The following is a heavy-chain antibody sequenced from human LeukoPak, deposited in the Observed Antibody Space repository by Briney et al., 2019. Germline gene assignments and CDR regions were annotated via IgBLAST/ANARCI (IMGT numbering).Heavy chain of an antibody. CDR1: GGSISSYY. V-gene: IGHV4-59*08. J-gene: IGHJ4*02. CDR2: IYYSGST. Sequence: PSETLSLTCTVSGGSISSYYWSWIRQPPGKGLEWIGYIYYSGSTNYNPSLKSRVTISVDTSKNQFSLKLSSVTAADTAVYYCARHLKKQYYFDYWGQGTLVTVSS. CDR3: ARHLKKQYYFDY. D-gene: IGHD6-19*01.